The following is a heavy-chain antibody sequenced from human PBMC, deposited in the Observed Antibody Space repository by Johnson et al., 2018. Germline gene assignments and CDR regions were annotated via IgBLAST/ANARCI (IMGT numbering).Heavy chain of an antibody. D-gene: IGHD5-24*01. CDR3: ARDYDVERTDNGAVDI. CDR1: GGSIISGSHY. V-gene: IGHV4-61*02. J-gene: IGHJ3*02. Sequence: QVQLQESGPGLVKPSQTLSLTCKVSGGSIISGSHYWSWIRQSAGKGLEWIGRIYISGSTNYNPSLKSRVTISVDTSKNRFSRKLRYVTATDTAGYYCARDYDVERTDNGAVDIWGQGTMVTVSS. CDR2: IYISGST.